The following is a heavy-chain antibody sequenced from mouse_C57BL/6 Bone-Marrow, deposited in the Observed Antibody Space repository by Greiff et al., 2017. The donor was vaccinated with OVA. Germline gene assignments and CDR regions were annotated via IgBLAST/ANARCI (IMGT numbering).Heavy chain of an antibody. V-gene: IGHV1-64*01. CDR3: AGGGGDYAMDY. CDR2: IHPNSGST. J-gene: IGHJ4*01. CDR1: GYTFTSYW. Sequence: QVHVKQPGAELVKPGASVKLSCKASGYTFTSYWMHWVKQRPGQGLEWIGMIHPNSGSTNYNEKFKSKATLTVDKSSSTAYMQLSSLTSEDSAVYYCAGGGGDYAMDYWGQGTSVTVSS.